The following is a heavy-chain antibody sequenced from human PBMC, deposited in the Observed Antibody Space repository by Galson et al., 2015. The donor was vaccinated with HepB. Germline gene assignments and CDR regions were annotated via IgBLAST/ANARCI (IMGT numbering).Heavy chain of an antibody. CDR2: ILYSGIT. CDR3: ARDLGGAYNARAFDV. CDR1: GGSISNYF. V-gene: IGHV4-59*01. J-gene: IGHJ3*01. Sequence: ETLSLTCSISGGSISNYFWSWIRQTPGKGLEWIGYILYSGITTYNPSLRSRVTISVDTSRNQLSLKLSSVTAADTALYYCARDLGGAYNARAFDVWGQGTMVTVSS. D-gene: IGHD5-24*01.